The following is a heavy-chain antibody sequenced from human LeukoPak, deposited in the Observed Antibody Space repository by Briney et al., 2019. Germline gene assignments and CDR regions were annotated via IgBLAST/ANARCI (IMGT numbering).Heavy chain of an antibody. CDR3: ARVRGQWLVDYYYGMDV. Sequence: ASVTVSCKASGYTFTGYYMHWVRQAPGQGLEWMGWINPNSGGTNYAQKFQGRVTMTRDTSISTAYRELSRLRSDDTAVYYCARVRGQWLVDYYYGMDVWGQGTTVTVSS. D-gene: IGHD6-19*01. CDR2: INPNSGGT. V-gene: IGHV1-2*02. J-gene: IGHJ6*02. CDR1: GYTFTGYY.